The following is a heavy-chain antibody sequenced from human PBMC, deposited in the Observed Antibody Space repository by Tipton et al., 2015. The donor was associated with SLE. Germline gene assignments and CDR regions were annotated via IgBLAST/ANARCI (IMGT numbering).Heavy chain of an antibody. CDR2: ISYDGNHK. Sequence: SLRLSCAASGFTFSSHALHWVRQAPGKGLEWVALISYDGNHKYYTDSLKGRFTISRDNAKNTLYLQMNSLRAEDTGVYYCIRSDYGDYWGQGTLVTVSS. J-gene: IGHJ4*02. CDR1: GFTFSSHA. V-gene: IGHV3-30*04. CDR3: IRSDYGDY. D-gene: IGHD3-16*01.